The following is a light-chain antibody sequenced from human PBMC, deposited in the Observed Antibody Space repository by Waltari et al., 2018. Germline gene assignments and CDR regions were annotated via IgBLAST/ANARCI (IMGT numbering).Light chain of an antibody. CDR1: SSDVGAYNY. J-gene: IGLJ2*01. CDR2: EVS. CDR3: FSYAGSNNLV. V-gene: IGLV2-8*01. Sequence: QSALTQPPSASGSPGQSVTISCTGTSSDVGAYNYVSWYQQHPDNAPQLMIFEVSQRPSGVHDRFSGSKSGNAASLTGSGLQAEDEADYYCFSYAGSNNLVFGGGTKLTVL.